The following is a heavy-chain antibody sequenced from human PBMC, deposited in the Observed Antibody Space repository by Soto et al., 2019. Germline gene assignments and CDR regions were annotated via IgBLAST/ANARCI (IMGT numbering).Heavy chain of an antibody. D-gene: IGHD2-15*01. CDR3: ARDGILGYCSGGSCPFGY. Sequence: GGSLRLSCAASGFTVSSNYMSWVRQAPGKGLEWVSVIYSGGSTYYADSVKGRFTISRDNSKNTLYLQMNSLRAEDTAVYYCARDGILGYCSGGSCPFGYWGQGTLVTVSS. CDR1: GFTVSSNY. CDR2: IYSGGST. V-gene: IGHV3-66*01. J-gene: IGHJ4*02.